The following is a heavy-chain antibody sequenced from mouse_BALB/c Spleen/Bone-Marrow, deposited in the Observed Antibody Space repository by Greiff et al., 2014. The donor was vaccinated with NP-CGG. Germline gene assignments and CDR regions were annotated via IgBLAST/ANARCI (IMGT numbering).Heavy chain of an antibody. Sequence: DVHLVESGGGLVKPGGSLKLSCAASGFTFSSYAMSWVRQTPEKRLEWVASISSGGSTYYPDSVKGRFTISRDNARNILYLQMSSLRSEDTAMYYCARARFYYGKLVDYWGQGTSVTVSS. V-gene: IGHV5-6-5*01. CDR3: ARARFYYGKLVDY. CDR2: ISSGGST. D-gene: IGHD1-1*01. J-gene: IGHJ4*01. CDR1: GFTFSSYA.